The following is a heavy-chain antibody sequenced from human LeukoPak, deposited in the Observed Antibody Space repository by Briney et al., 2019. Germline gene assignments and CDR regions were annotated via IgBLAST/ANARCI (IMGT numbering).Heavy chain of an antibody. CDR3: AMFGEATYYYYGMDV. Sequence: GGSLRLSCAASGFTFSSYGMHWVRQAPGKGLEWVAFIRYDGSNKYYADSVKGRFTISRDNSKNTLYLQMNSLRAEDTAVYYCAMFGEATYYYYGMDVWGQGTTVTVS. D-gene: IGHD3-10*02. CDR2: IRYDGSNK. CDR1: GFTFSSYG. V-gene: IGHV3-30*02. J-gene: IGHJ6*02.